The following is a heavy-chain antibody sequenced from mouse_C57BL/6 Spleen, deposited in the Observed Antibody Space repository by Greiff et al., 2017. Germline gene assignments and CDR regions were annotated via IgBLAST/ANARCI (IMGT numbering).Heavy chain of an antibody. CDR2: IDPSDSET. V-gene: IGHV1-52*01. Sequence: VKLQQSGAELVRPGSSVKLSCKASGYTFTSYWMHWVKQRPIQGLEWIGNIDPSDSETHYNQKFKDKATLTVDKSSSTAYMQLSSLTSEDSAVYYCARSGDYDVDYWGQGTTLTVSS. J-gene: IGHJ2*01. CDR3: ARSGDYDVDY. D-gene: IGHD2-4*01. CDR1: GYTFTSYW.